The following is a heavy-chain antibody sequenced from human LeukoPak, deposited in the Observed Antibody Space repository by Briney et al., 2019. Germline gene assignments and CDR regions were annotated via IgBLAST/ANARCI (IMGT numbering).Heavy chain of an antibody. CDR1: GFTVSSNY. Sequence: GGSLRLSCAASGFTVSSNYMSWVRQAPGKGLEWVSVIYSDGSTYYADSVKGRFTISRDNSKNTLYLQINSLRAEDTAVYYCARDHGYYFFAMDVWGQGTTVTVSS. V-gene: IGHV3-66*01. D-gene: IGHD2-8*01. CDR2: IYSDGST. CDR3: ARDHGYYFFAMDV. J-gene: IGHJ6*02.